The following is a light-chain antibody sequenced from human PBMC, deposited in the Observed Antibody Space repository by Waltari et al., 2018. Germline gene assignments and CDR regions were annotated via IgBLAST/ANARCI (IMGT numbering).Light chain of an antibody. CDR3: QHYVRLPAT. CDR2: GAS. V-gene: IGKV3-20*01. CDR1: QSVSRS. Sequence: LVLPHSPGPLPLSPGERATLSCRASQSVSRSLAWYQQKPGQAPKLLIYGASTRATGIPDRFTGSGSGTDFSLTISSLEPEDFAIYFCQHYVRLPATFGQGTKVEIK. J-gene: IGKJ1*01.